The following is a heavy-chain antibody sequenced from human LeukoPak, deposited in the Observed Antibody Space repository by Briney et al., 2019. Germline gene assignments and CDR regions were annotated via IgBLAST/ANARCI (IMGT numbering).Heavy chain of an antibody. CDR1: GFTFSSYG. V-gene: IGHV3-33*01. D-gene: IGHD5-24*01. CDR2: IWYDGTNK. Sequence: GGSLRLSCVASGFTFSSYGMHWVRQAPGKGLEWVAVIWYDGTNKYYADSVKGRFTISRDNSKNTLYLQMNSLRAEDTAVYFCARSRDGYKRFDSWGQGTLVTVSS. CDR3: ARSRDGYKRFDS. J-gene: IGHJ4*02.